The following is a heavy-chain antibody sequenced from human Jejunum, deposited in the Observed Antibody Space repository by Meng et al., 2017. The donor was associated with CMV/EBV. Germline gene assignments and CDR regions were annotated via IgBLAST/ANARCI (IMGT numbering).Heavy chain of an antibody. J-gene: IGHJ4*02. CDR3: ARDTSYGSGSPFDY. CDR1: GSTFTVYY. CDR2: INANSGDT. V-gene: IGHV1-2*02. Sequence: GSTFTVYYMHWVRQAPGQGLEWMGWINANSGDTNYAQKFQGRVTMTRDTSISTAYMELSRLRSDDTAVYYCARDTSYGSGSPFDYWGQGTLVTVSS. D-gene: IGHD3-10*01.